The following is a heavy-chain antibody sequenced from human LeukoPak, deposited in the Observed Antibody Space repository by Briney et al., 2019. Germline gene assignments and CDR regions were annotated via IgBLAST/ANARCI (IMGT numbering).Heavy chain of an antibody. CDR3: ARHIGIAAAGEFDY. D-gene: IGHD6-13*01. J-gene: IGHJ4*02. Sequence: SETLSLTCTVSGGSISSYYWSWIRQPAGNGLEWIGYIYYSGSTNYNPSLKSRVTISVDTSKNQFSLKLSSVTAADTAVYYCARHIGIAAAGEFDYWGQGTLVTVSS. V-gene: IGHV4-59*08. CDR1: GGSISSYY. CDR2: IYYSGST.